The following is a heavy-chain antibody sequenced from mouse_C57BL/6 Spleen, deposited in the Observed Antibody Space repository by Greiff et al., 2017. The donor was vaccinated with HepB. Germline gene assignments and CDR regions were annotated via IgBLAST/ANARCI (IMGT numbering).Heavy chain of an antibody. Sequence: SGAELVRPGASVKLSCTASGFNIKDDYMHWVKQRPEQGLEWIGWIDPENGDTEYASKFQGKATITADTSSNTAYLQLSSLTSEDTAVYYCTTLSRWFAYWGQGTLVTVSA. J-gene: IGHJ3*01. D-gene: IGHD6-1*01. CDR2: IDPENGDT. CDR1: GFNIKDDY. CDR3: TTLSRWFAY. V-gene: IGHV14-4*01.